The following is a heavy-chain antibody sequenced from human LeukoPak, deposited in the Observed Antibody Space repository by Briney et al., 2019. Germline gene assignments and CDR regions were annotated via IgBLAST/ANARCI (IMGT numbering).Heavy chain of an antibody. Sequence: PGGSLRLSCAASGFIFPNAWIHWVRQAPGKGLEWVGRIKNNNSGRTTNYIAHVQGRFPNSRNDSSSTLYLEMDSLKTEDTAVYYCVTHGGLLPSYFPYWGQGPLVTVSS. J-gene: IGHJ1*01. CDR2: IKNNNSGRTT. V-gene: IGHV3-15*01. CDR3: VTHGGLLPSYFPY. D-gene: IGHD3-16*01. CDR1: GFIFPNAW.